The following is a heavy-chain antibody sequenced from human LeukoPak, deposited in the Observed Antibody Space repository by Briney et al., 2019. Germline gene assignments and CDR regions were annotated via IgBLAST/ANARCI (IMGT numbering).Heavy chain of an antibody. V-gene: IGHV3-53*01. J-gene: IGHJ4*02. CDR2: IYSGGNS. CDR1: GFTVSSNS. CDR3: ARRAGEYSRPYDY. Sequence: GRSLRLSCTVSGFTVSSNSMSWVRQAAGKGLECVSFIYSGGNSHYSDSVKGRFTISRDNSKNTLHLQMNSLRADDTAVYYCARRAGEYSRPYDYWGQGTLVTVSS. D-gene: IGHD4-17*01.